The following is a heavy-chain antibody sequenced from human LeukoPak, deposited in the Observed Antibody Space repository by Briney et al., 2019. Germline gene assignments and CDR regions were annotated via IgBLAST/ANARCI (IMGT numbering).Heavy chain of an antibody. D-gene: IGHD3-22*01. CDR2: IIPIFGTA. CDR1: GGTFSSYA. CDR3: ARDASSATFQH. Sequence: ASVKVSCKASGGTFSSYAISWVRQAPGQGLEWMGGIIPIFGTANYAQKFQGRVTITADKSTSTAYMELSSLRSEDTAVYYCARDASSATFQHWGQGTLVTVSS. J-gene: IGHJ1*01. V-gene: IGHV1-69*06.